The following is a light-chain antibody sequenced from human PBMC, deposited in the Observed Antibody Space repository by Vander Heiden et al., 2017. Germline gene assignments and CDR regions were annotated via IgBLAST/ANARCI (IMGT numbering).Light chain of an antibody. CDR1: HEISSN. Sequence: SPPALSVSPGERATLSGRASHEISSNLAWYQHKPSQAPRLRIYGASTRATGIPARFSGSGSGREFTLTIRRLQSEDFEVYYCQKYNNVRTFGRGTKVEIK. J-gene: IGKJ4*01. V-gene: IGKV3-15*01. CDR3: QKYNNVRT. CDR2: GAS.